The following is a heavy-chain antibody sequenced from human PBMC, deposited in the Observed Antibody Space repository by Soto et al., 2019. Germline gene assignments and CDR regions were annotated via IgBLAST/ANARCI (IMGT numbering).Heavy chain of an antibody. CDR1: GYSFTSYW. V-gene: IGHV5-10-1*01. CDR3: ARRFGTTGTGYYYYYGMDV. J-gene: IGHJ6*02. CDR2: IDPSDSYT. Sequence: PGESLKISCKGSGYSFTSYWISWVRQMPGKGLEWMGRIDPSDSYTNYSPSFQGHVTISADKSISTAYLQWSSLKASDTAMYYCARRFGTTGTGYYYYYGMDVWGQGTTVTV. D-gene: IGHD1-1*01.